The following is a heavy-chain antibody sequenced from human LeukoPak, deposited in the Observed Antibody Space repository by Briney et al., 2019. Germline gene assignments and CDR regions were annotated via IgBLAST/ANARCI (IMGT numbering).Heavy chain of an antibody. V-gene: IGHV3-48*04. CDR2: ISSSSSTI. CDR1: GFTFSSYS. J-gene: IGHJ4*02. CDR3: ARVYYGSGSPRHFDY. D-gene: IGHD3-10*01. Sequence: GGSLRLSGAASGFTFSSYSMNWVRQAPGKGLEWVSYISSSSSTIYYADSVKGRFTISRDNAKNSLYLQMSSLRAEDTAVYYCARVYYGSGSPRHFDYWGQGTLVTVSS.